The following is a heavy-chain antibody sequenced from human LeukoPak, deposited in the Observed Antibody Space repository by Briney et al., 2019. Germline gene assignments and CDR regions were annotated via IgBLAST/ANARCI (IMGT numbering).Heavy chain of an antibody. CDR3: ARDSGRLTEIGEVDAFDI. CDR1: GGTFSSYA. V-gene: IGHV1-18*01. D-gene: IGHD2-15*01. Sequence: GASVKVSCKASGGTFSSYAISWVRQAPGQGLEWMGWISAYNGNTNYAQKLQGRVTMTRGTSTSTVYMELSSLRSEDTAVYYCARDSGRLTEIGEVDAFDIWGQGTMVTVSS. CDR2: ISAYNGNT. J-gene: IGHJ3*02.